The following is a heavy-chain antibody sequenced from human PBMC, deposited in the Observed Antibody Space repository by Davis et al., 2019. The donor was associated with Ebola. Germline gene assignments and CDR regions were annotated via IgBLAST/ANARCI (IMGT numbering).Heavy chain of an antibody. J-gene: IGHJ5*01. V-gene: IGHV3-30*03. Sequence: GESLKISCAASGFTFSSYGMHWVRQAPGKGLEWVAVISYDGSNKYYADSVKGRFTISRDNSKNTLYLQMNSLRAEDTAVYYCATSPSRRPDWVDSWGQGTLVTVSS. D-gene: IGHD2-2*01. CDR2: ISYDGSNK. CDR1: GFTFSSYG. CDR3: ATSPSRRPDWVDS.